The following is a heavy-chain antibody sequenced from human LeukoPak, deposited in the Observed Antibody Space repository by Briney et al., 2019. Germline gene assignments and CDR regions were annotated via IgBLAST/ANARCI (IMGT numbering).Heavy chain of an antibody. J-gene: IGHJ4*02. CDR3: TRVHGGYPFDY. Sequence: PGGSLRLSCAASGFIFSSYSMNWVRQAPGKGLEWVSYISSSSSTIYYADSVKGRFTISRDNAKSSLNLQMNSLRAEDTAVYYCTRVHGGYPFDYWGQGTLVTVSS. CDR2: ISSSSSTI. CDR1: GFIFSSYS. V-gene: IGHV3-48*01. D-gene: IGHD2-15*01.